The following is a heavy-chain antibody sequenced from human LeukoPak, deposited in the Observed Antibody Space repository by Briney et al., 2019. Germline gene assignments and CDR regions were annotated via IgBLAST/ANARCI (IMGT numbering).Heavy chain of an antibody. V-gene: IGHV3-23*01. D-gene: IGHD4-11*01. CDR1: GFTFSNAW. CDR3: AKTTTIYFDY. Sequence: PGGSLRLSCAASGFTFSNAWMSWVRQAPGKGLEWVSGISGSGGNTYYADSAKGRFTISRDNPKNTLYLQMTSLRAEDTAVYYCAKTTTIYFDYWGQGTLVTVSS. CDR2: ISGSGGNT. J-gene: IGHJ4*02.